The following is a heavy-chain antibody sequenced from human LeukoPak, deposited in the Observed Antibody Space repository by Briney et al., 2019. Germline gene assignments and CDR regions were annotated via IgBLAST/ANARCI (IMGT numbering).Heavy chain of an antibody. D-gene: IGHD1-1*01. V-gene: IGHV3-11*01. Sequence: PGGSLRLSCAAPGFTFSDYYMSWIRQAPGKGLEWVSYISSSGSTIYYADSVKGRFTISRDNAKNSLYLQMNSLRAEDTAVYYCARDAGTTYYYYGMDVWGQGATVTVSS. CDR1: GFTFSDYY. J-gene: IGHJ6*02. CDR3: ARDAGTTYYYYGMDV. CDR2: ISSSGSTI.